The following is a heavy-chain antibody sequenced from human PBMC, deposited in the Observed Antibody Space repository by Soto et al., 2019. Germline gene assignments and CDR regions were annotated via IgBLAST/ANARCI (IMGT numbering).Heavy chain of an antibody. Sequence: GESLKISCKGSGYSFTSYWIGWVRQMPGKGLEWMGIIYPGDSDTRYSPSFQGQVTISADKSISTAYLQWSSLKASDTAMYYCARQYYYGSGSYLYYFDYWGQGTLVTVSS. J-gene: IGHJ4*02. CDR2: IYPGDSDT. D-gene: IGHD3-10*01. CDR1: GYSFTSYW. V-gene: IGHV5-51*01. CDR3: ARQYYYGSGSYLYYFDY.